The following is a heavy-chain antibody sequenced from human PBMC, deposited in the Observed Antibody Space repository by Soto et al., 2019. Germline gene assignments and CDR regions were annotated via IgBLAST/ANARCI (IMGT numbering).Heavy chain of an antibody. Sequence: QVQLVQSGAEVKKPGASVKVSCKASGYTFTSYAMHWVRQAPGQRLEWMGWINAGNGNTKYAQKLQGRVTMTTDTSTSTAYMELRSLRSDDTAVYYCARDCSSTSCHLSYWGQGTLVTVSS. CDR1: GYTFTSYA. CDR3: ARDCSSTSCHLSY. CDR2: INAGNGNT. J-gene: IGHJ4*02. D-gene: IGHD2-2*01. V-gene: IGHV1-3*01.